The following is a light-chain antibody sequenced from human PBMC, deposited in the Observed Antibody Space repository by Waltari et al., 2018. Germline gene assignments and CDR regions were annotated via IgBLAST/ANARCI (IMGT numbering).Light chain of an antibody. CDR2: EGN. CDR3: CSFAAGSILV. CDR1: SSDVGTYNL. J-gene: IGLJ3*02. Sequence: QSALTQPASVSGSPGQSITISCTGTSSDVGTYNLVSWYQHHPDKAPNLIIYEGNKRPSGVSNRFSGSKSGNTASLTISGLQAEDEADYYCCSFAAGSILVFGGGTKLTVL. V-gene: IGLV2-23*01.